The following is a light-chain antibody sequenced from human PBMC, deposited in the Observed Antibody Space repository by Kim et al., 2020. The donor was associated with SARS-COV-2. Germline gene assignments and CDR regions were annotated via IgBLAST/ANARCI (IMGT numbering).Light chain of an antibody. CDR1: QAISIY. V-gene: IGKV1-39*01. CDR2: ATS. CDR3: QQYYSYPRT. Sequence: DIQMTQSPSSLSASAGDRVTITCRASQAISIYVTWYQQKPAKAPKLLIYATSSLQSGVPSRFSGSGSGTDFTLTISSLESEDSATYYCQQYYSYPRTFGEGTKVDIK. J-gene: IGKJ4*02.